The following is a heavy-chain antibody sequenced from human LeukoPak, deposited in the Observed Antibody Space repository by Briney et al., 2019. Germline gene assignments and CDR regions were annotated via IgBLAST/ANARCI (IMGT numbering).Heavy chain of an antibody. Sequence: GGFLRLSCAASGFTFSDYYMSWIRQAPGKGLEWVSYISSSGSNIYYADSVKGRFTISRDNAKNSLYLQMNSLRAEDTAVFYCARAGYCSSTSCYIRLWGQGTLVTVSS. J-gene: IGHJ4*02. D-gene: IGHD2-2*02. CDR1: GFTFSDYY. CDR3: ARAGYCSSTSCYIRL. V-gene: IGHV3-11*04. CDR2: ISSSGSNI.